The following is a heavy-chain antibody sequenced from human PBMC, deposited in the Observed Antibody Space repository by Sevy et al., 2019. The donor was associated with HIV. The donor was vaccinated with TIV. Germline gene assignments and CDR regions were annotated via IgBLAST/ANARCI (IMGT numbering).Heavy chain of an antibody. D-gene: IGHD1-26*01. J-gene: IGHJ4*02. CDR2: ISSDGSDI. CDR3: SNGAGGSDWGGVDY. V-gene: IGHV3-30*03. CDR1: GFTFSDYG. Sequence: GVSLRLSCEVSGFTFSDYGMHWVRQAPGKGLEWLAVISSDGSDIYYPDSVEGRFTVSRDNSKNTLYLQMNSLRPEDSAVYYCSNGAGGSDWGGVDYWGQGTLVTVSS.